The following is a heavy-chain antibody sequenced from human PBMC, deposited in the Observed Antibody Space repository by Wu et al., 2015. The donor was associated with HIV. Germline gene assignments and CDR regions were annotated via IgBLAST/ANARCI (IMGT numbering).Heavy chain of an antibody. CDR2: IIPIFGTA. V-gene: IGHV1-69*05. Sequence: QVQLVQSGAEVKKPGSSVKVSCKASGGTFSSYAISWVRQAPGQGLEWMGGIIPIFGTANYAQKFQGRVTITTDESTSTAYMELSSLRSEDTAVYYCARLYDYYDSSGLDAFDIWGQGTMVTVSS. CDR1: GGTFSSYA. D-gene: IGHD3-22*01. CDR3: ARLYDYYDSSGLDAFDI. J-gene: IGHJ3*02.